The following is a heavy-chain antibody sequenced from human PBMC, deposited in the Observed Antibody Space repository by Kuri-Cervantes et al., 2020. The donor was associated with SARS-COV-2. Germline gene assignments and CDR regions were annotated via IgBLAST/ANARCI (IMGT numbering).Heavy chain of an antibody. V-gene: IGHV1-2*02. CDR3: ERALYSRSYYPFDY. J-gene: IGHJ4*02. CDR1: GYTFTGYY. CDR2: INPNSGGT. Sequence: ASVKVSCKASGYTFTGYYMHWVRQAPGQGLEWMGWINPNSGGTNYAQEFQGRVTMTRDTSISTAYMELSSLRADDTAVYYCERALYSRSYYPFDYWGQGTLVTVSS. D-gene: IGHD1-26*01.